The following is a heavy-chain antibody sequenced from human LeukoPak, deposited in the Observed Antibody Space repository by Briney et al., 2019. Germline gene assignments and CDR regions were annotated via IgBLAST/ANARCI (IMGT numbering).Heavy chain of an antibody. V-gene: IGHV3-23*01. J-gene: IGHJ6*03. CDR2: ISGSATGSVTT. D-gene: IGHD3/OR15-3a*01. CDR3: ARDRFFGPSKLMDV. CDR1: GFTFSTYA. Sequence: GGSLRLSCAASGFTFSTYAMNWVRQAPGKGLEWVSAISGSATGSVTTYYTDSVKGRFTISRDNAKNMMYLQMNSLRAEDTAVYYCARDRFFGPSKLMDVWGKGTTVTVSS.